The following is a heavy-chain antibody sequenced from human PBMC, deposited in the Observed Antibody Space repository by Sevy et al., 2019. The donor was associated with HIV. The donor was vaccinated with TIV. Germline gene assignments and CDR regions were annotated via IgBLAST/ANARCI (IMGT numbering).Heavy chain of an antibody. D-gene: IGHD3-22*01. J-gene: IGHJ3*02. Sequence: GGSLRLSCRVSGFSFQYSMNWVRQAPGKGLEGVSSISNSSNYIYYADSLKSRFTVSRDNAKNSVYLLMNSLRAEDTAVYYCARDLRELSYDSSGYYDAFDIWGQGTLVTVSS. CDR1: GFSFQYS. CDR2: ISNSSNYI. V-gene: IGHV3-21*01. CDR3: ARDLRELSYDSSGYYDAFDI.